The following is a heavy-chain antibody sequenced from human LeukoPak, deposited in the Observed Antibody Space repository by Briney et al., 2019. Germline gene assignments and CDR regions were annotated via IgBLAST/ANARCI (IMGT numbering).Heavy chain of an antibody. CDR1: GFTFSSYG. J-gene: IGHJ4*02. V-gene: IGHV3-33*06. CDR2: IWYDGSNK. D-gene: IGHD1-26*01. Sequence: SGGSLRLSCAASGFTFSSYGMHWVRQAPGKGLEWVAVIWYDGSNKYYADSVKGRFTISRDNSKNTVLLQMDSLRAEDTAIYYCTKRSGVYSDNSGFFDYWGQGSLVTVSS. CDR3: TKRSGVYSDNSGFFDY.